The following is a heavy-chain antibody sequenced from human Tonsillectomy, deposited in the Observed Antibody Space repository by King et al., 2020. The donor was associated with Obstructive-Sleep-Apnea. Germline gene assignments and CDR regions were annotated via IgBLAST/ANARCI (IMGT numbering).Heavy chain of an antibody. V-gene: IGHV4-4*07. J-gene: IGHJ3*02. D-gene: IGHD1-26*01. CDR1: GASIRSYC. Sequence: VQLQESGPGLVKPSETLSLTCTISGASIRSYCWSWIRQSAGKGLEWIGRMYTSGSTNYNPSLKSRVTMSGDTSKNQFSLKLNSVTAADTAVYYCARGTAIVGATSRAFDIWGQGTKVTVSS. CDR2: MYTSGST. CDR3: ARGTAIVGATSRAFDI.